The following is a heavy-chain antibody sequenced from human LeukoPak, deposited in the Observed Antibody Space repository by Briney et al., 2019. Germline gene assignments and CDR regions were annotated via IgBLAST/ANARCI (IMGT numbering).Heavy chain of an antibody. D-gene: IGHD6-19*01. CDR1: GYTFTSYG. CDR2: ISAYNGNT. CDR3: ARDLKMGYSSGRHSWGTGSSNDY. J-gene: IGHJ4*02. Sequence: ASVKVSCKASGYTFTSYGISWVRQAPGQGLEWMGWISAYNGNTNYAQKLQGRVTMTTDTSTSTAYMELRSLRSDDTAVYYCARDLKMGYSSGRHSWGTGSSNDYWGQGTLVTVSS. V-gene: IGHV1-18*01.